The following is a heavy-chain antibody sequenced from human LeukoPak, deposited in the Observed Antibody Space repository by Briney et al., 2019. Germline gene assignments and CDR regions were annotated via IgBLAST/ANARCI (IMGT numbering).Heavy chain of an antibody. V-gene: IGHV3-7*01. CDR2: IKQDGSEK. D-gene: IGHD2-21*01. CDR3: ARESVVVMPEGHYYYYMDV. J-gene: IGHJ6*03. CDR1: GFTFRSYW. Sequence: GGSLRLSCAASGFTFRSYWMSWVRQAPGKGLEWVANIKQDGSEKSYVDSVKGRFTISRDNAKNSLYLQMNSLRAEDTAVYYCARESVVVMPEGHYYYYMDVWGKGTTVTVSS.